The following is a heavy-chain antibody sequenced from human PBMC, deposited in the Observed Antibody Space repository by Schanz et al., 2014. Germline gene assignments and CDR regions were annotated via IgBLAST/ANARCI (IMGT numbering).Heavy chain of an antibody. CDR2: INNSGPT. V-gene: IGHV4-4*02. Sequence: QVQLQESGPGLVKPSGTLSLTCAVSGGFISSINWWSWVRQSPGTGLEWIGEINNSGPTNYNPSLKSRVTISLDKSKSQFSLPLNAVTAADTAVYYCARDERDLPRSLFVFWGQGTLVTVSS. CDR1: GGFISSINW. CDR3: ARDERDLPRSLFVF. D-gene: IGHD2-2*01. J-gene: IGHJ4*02.